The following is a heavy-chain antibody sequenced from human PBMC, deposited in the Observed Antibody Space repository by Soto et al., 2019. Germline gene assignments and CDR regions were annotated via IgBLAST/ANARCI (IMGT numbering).Heavy chain of an antibody. J-gene: IGHJ6*02. CDR3: ARDESSNYGMDV. CDR1: GGTFSSYA. Sequence: QVQLVQSGAEVKKPGSSVKVSCKASGGTFSSYAISWVRQAPGQGLEWMGGIIPIFGTANYEQKFQGRVTITADESTSPAYMELSGLRSEDTAVYYCARDESSNYGMDVWGQGTTVTVSS. D-gene: IGHD2-2*01. V-gene: IGHV1-69*12. CDR2: IIPIFGTA.